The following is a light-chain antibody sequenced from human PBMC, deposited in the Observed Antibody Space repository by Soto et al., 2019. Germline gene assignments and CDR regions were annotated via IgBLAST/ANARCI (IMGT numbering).Light chain of an antibody. CDR2: DAS. V-gene: IGKV1-5*01. J-gene: IGKJ1*01. CDR3: QQYNSYSWT. Sequence: DIQMTQSPSTMSASVGDRVTITCRASQSISGWLAWYPQKPGKAPKLLIYDASSLESGVPSRFSGHGTGAGFPPTHHRPAADDFATYYCQQYNSYSWTFGQGTKVDI. CDR1: QSISGW.